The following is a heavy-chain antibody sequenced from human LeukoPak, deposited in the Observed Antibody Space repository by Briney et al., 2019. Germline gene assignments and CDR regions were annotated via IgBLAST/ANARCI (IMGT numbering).Heavy chain of an antibody. Sequence: SETLSLTCTVSGGSISSYYWSWIRQPPGKGLEWIGNIYYSGSTNYNPSLKSRVTISVDTSKNQFSLKLSSVTAADTAVYYFARGSGAYGEDYWGQGTLVTVSS. CDR2: IYYSGST. CDR3: ARGSGAYGEDY. D-gene: IGHD4-17*01. CDR1: GGSISSYY. V-gene: IGHV4-59*01. J-gene: IGHJ4*02.